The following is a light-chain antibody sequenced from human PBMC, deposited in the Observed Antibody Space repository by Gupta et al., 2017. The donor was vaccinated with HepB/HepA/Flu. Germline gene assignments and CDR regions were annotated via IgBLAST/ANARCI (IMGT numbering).Light chain of an antibody. CDR2: YAS. Sequence: ELVLTSPPDFQSVSPKEKVTISCRASQSIGRCLNWFQQKSGQSPKLLIKYASRSSLGVPSRFSGSGSGTDFTLTINSLEPDDSAKYYCHQSYTLPTTFGQGTKVEIK. V-gene: IGKV6-21*02. CDR1: QSIGRC. J-gene: IGKJ1*01. CDR3: HQSYTLPTT.